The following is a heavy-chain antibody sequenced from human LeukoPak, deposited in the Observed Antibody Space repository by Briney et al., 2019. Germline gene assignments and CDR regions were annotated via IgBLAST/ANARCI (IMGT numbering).Heavy chain of an antibody. J-gene: IGHJ4*02. CDR1: GFTFSSYS. D-gene: IGHD4-17*01. CDR3: AKDAYYGDYEHFDY. Sequence: AGGSLRLSCAASGFTFSSYSMNWVRQAPGKGLEWVSYISSSSSTIYYADSVKGRFTISRDNSKNTLYLQMNSLRAEDTAVYYCAKDAYYGDYEHFDYWGQGTLVTVSS. V-gene: IGHV3-48*01. CDR2: ISSSSSTI.